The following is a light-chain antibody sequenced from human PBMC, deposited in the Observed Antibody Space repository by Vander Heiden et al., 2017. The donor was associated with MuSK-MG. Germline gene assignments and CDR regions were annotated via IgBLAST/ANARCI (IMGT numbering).Light chain of an antibody. CDR3: QQDATSPFT. J-gene: IGKJ3*01. CDR1: QSVSSSY. V-gene: IGKV3-20*01. Sequence: IVLTQSPGTLSLCPGERATLSCRASQSVSSSYLAWYQQKPGQAPRLLIYGASSTATGIPDRFSGSGSGTDFTLTISRLEPEDFAVYYCQQDATSPFTFGHGTKLDMK. CDR2: GAS.